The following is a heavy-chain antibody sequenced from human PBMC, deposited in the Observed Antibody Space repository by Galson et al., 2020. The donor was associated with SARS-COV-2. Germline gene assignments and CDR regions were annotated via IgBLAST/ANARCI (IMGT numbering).Heavy chain of an antibody. D-gene: IGHD3-3*01. CDR1: EFTFSNFG. CDR2: IRFDGSNK. Sequence: SLKISCAASEFTFSNFGMHWVRQAPGKGLEWVAFIRFDGSNKYYLESVKGRFTISRDNSKNTLYLQMNRLRPEDTAMYYCAKGILRSNFDHWGQGTLVTVSP. J-gene: IGHJ4*02. CDR3: AKGILRSNFDH. V-gene: IGHV3-30*02.